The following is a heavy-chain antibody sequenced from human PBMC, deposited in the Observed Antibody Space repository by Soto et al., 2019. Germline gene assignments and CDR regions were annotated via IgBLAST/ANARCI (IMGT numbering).Heavy chain of an antibody. D-gene: IGHD3-22*01. CDR2: IRSDGSNA. CDR1: GFTFSSYW. Sequence: EVQLVESGGGLFQPGGSLRLSCAASGFTFSSYWMHWVRQAPGKGLVWVSRIRSDGSNAEYADSVKGRFTISRDNAENTLYLQMNSLRFEDTAVYYCAREDGDYHDGNGYLGRHWGQGTLVTVSS. CDR3: AREDGDYHDGNGYLGRH. V-gene: IGHV3-74*03. J-gene: IGHJ4*02.